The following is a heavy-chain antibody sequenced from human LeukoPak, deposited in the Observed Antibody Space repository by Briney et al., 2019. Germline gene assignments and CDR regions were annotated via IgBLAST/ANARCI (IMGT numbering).Heavy chain of an antibody. CDR1: GFTVSSNF. CDR2: IYSGGST. D-gene: IGHD6-13*01. V-gene: IGHV3-53*01. J-gene: IGHJ4*02. CDR3: AKQYSSSWYGSFGY. Sequence: GGSLRLSCAASGFTVSSNFTSWVRQAPGKGLEWVSVIYSGGSTYYADSVKGRFTISRDNSKNMLYLQMNSLRAEDTAVYYCAKQYSSSWYGSFGYWGQGTLVTVSS.